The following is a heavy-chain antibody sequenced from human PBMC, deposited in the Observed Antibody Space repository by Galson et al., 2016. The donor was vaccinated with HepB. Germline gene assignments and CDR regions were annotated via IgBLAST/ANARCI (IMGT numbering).Heavy chain of an antibody. J-gene: IGHJ4*01. CDR2: ISYDGNNK. CDR3: AREQGKGLQAQYYFDF. Sequence: SLRLSCAASGFTFSSHAMHWVRQAPGKGLEWVTIISYDGNNKYYADSVEGRVTISRDNSKNTLYLQMNSLRAEDTDVYYCAREQGKGLQAQYYFDFWGHGILATVSS. D-gene: IGHD5-24*01. CDR1: GFTFSSHA. V-gene: IGHV3-30-3*01.